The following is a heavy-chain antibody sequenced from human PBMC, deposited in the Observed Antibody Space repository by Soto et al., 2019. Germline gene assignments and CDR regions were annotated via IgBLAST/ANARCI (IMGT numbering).Heavy chain of an antibody. D-gene: IGHD3-16*02. CDR2: ISYDGSNK. V-gene: IGHV3-30*18. CDR3: AKGSPQRLYGGYYFDY. CDR1: GFTFSSYG. Sequence: QVQLAESGGGVVQPGRSLRLSCAASGFTFSSYGMHWVRQAPGKGLEWVAVISYDGSNKYYADSVKGRFTISRDNSKNTLSLHMNSLRAEDTAVYYCAKGSPQRLYGGYYFDYWGQGTLVTVSS. J-gene: IGHJ4*02.